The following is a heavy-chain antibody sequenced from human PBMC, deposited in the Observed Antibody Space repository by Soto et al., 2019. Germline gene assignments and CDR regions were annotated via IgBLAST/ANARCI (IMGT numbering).Heavy chain of an antibody. D-gene: IGHD3-22*01. V-gene: IGHV3-23*01. CDR3: AKDFRAYYYDSSGYSNWFDP. CDR1: GFTFSSYA. J-gene: IGHJ5*02. Sequence: GRSLRLSCAASGFTFSSYAMSWVRQAPGKGLEWVSAISGSGGSTYYADSVKGRFTISRDNSKNTLYLQMNSLRAEDTAVYYCAKDFRAYYYDSSGYSNWFDPWGQGTLVTVSS. CDR2: ISGSGGST.